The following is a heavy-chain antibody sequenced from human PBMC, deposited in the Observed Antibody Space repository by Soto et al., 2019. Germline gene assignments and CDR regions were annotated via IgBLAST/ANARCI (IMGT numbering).Heavy chain of an antibody. CDR3: ARESHDILTGPPWVWYFDL. D-gene: IGHD3-9*01. V-gene: IGHV4-34*01. CDR2: INDRGSI. Sequence: QVQLQQWGAGPLRPLETLSLTCGVSGGSFSDYYLAWIRQSPGKGLEWIGEINDRGSINYNPSLKSRVSISVDTSKTHYSLNLRSVTAADTAVYYCARESHDILTGPPWVWYFDLWGRGTLVTVSS. J-gene: IGHJ2*01. CDR1: GGSFSDYY.